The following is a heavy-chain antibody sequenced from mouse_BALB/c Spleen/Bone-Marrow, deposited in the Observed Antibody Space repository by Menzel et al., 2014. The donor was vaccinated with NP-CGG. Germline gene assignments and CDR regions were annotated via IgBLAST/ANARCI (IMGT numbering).Heavy chain of an antibody. CDR1: GFSLTSYG. D-gene: IGHD2-1*01. Sequence: VMLVESGPGLVAPSQSLSITCTVSGFSLTSYGVHWVRQPPGKGLEWLGVIWAGGSTNYNSALMSRLSISKDNSKSQVFLKMNSLQTDDTAMYYCARDHYGNYGGSFFAYWGQGTLVTASA. CDR3: ARDHYGNYGGSFFAY. CDR2: IWAGGST. J-gene: IGHJ3*01. V-gene: IGHV2-9*02.